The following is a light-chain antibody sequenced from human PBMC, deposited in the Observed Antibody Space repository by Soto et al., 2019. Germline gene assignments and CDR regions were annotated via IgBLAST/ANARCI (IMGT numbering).Light chain of an antibody. J-gene: IGKJ1*01. CDR3: MQALQTPA. CDR2: LGF. Sequence: DIVMTQSPLSLPVTPGEPASISCRSSQSLLQSNGYNYLDWYLQRPGQSPQLLIFLGFKRASGVPDRFSGSVSGTVFTLQISIVEADDVGVYYCMQALQTPAFGQGTKVEIK. V-gene: IGKV2-28*01. CDR1: QSLLQSNGYNY.